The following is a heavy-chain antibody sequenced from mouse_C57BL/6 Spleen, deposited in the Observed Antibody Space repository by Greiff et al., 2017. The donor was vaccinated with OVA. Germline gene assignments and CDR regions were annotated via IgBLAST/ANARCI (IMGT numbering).Heavy chain of an antibody. V-gene: IGHV1-26*01. Sequence: EVQLQQSGPEVVKPGASVKISCKASGYTFTDYYMNWVKQSHGKSLEWIGDINPNNGGTSYNQKFKGKATLTVDKSSSTAYMELRSLTSEDSAVYYCARAFYYYGSNGFAYWGQGTLVTVSA. CDR3: ARAFYYYGSNGFAY. D-gene: IGHD1-1*01. CDR2: INPNNGGT. CDR1: GYTFTDYY. J-gene: IGHJ3*01.